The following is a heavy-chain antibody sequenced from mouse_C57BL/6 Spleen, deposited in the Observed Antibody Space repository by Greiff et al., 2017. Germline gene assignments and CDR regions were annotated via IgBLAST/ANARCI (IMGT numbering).Heavy chain of an antibody. J-gene: IGHJ2*01. D-gene: IGHD2-4*01. Sequence: EVQLQQSGAELVRPGASVKLSCTASGFNFTDYYMHWVKQRPEQGLEWIGRIDPEDGDTDYAPKFLGKATMTADTSSNTAYLQLSSLTSDDAAVYYCTAHDYVKGNMDYWGQGTTLTVSS. CDR2: IDPEDGDT. CDR3: TAHDYVKGNMDY. V-gene: IGHV14-1*01. CDR1: GFNFTDYY.